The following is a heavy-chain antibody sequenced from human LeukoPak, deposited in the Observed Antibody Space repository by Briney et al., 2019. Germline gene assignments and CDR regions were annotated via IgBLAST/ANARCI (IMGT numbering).Heavy chain of an antibody. CDR1: GFTFGSYA. Sequence: PWGSLRLSCAASGFTFGSYAMYWVRQAPGKGLEWVSGIFGSGGSAHYAGSVKGRFTISRDNSKNTVYLQMDSLRAEDTAIYYCAKTTTGYSSGRYPAWPIDYWGQGTLVTVSS. J-gene: IGHJ4*02. CDR2: IFGSGGSA. CDR3: AKTTTGYSSGRYPAWPIDY. D-gene: IGHD2-15*01. V-gene: IGHV3-23*01.